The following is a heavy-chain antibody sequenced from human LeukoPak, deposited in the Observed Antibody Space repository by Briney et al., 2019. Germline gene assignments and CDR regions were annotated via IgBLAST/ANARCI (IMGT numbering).Heavy chain of an antibody. J-gene: IGHJ6*03. CDR3: ARVNYDILTGPLYYYYYYMDV. CDR1: NGSISSGTYY. Sequence: SQTLSLTCTVSNGSISSGTYYWSWIRQPAGKGLEWIGRIYSSGSTNYNPSLKSRVTISVDTSKNQFSLKLSSVTAADTAVYYCARVNYDILTGPLYYYYYYMDVWGKGTTVTVSS. V-gene: IGHV4-61*02. D-gene: IGHD3-9*01. CDR2: IYSSGST.